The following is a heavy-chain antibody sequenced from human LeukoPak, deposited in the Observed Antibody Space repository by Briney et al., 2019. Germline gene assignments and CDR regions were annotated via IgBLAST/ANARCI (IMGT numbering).Heavy chain of an antibody. D-gene: IGHD4-17*01. CDR1: GGSMNNYY. CDR3: AKYDYGDCWFDP. CDR2: ISDSGST. Sequence: SETLSLTCTVSGGSMNNYYWSWIRQAPGKGLEWIGYISDSGSTNYNPSLRSRVTISVDTSKNQFSLKLSSVTAADTALYYCAKYDYGDCWFDPWGQGTLVTVSS. J-gene: IGHJ5*02. V-gene: IGHV4-59*01.